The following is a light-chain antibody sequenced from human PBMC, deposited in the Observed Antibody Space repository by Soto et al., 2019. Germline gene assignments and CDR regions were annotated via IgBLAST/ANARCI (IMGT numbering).Light chain of an antibody. CDR2: WAS. V-gene: IGKV4-1*01. CDR1: QSVLFSSNNKDF. CDR3: QQYISHPLT. Sequence: DIVLTQSPDSLAVSLGERATINCKSSQSVLFSSNNKDFLAWYQQKPGQSPRLLIYWASTRESGVPDRFSGSGSGTDFTLTIISLQPEDVAVYYCQQYISHPLTFGGGTKVEIK. J-gene: IGKJ4*01.